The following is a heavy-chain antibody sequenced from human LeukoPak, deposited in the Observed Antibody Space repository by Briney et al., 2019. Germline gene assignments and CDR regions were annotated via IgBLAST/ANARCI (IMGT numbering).Heavy chain of an antibody. J-gene: IGHJ5*02. CDR1: GGSFSGYY. CDR3: ARRRIAARPWWFDP. D-gene: IGHD6-6*01. CDR2: INHSGST. Sequence: SETLSLTCAVYGGSFSGYYWSWIRQPPGKGLEWIGEINHSGSTNYNPSLKSRVTISVDTSKNQFSLKLSSVTAADTAVYYCARRRIAARPWWFDPWGQGTLVTVSS. V-gene: IGHV4-34*01.